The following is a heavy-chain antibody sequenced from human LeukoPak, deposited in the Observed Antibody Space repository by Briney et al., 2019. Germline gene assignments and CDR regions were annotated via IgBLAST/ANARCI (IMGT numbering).Heavy chain of an antibody. CDR2: IRSKTYGGTG. CDR1: GFTFGDYA. J-gene: IGHJ6*03. D-gene: IGHD2-2*01. V-gene: IGHV3-49*03. Sequence: GGSLRLSCTASGFTFGDYAMNWFRQAPGKGLEWVGFIRSKTYGGTGEYAASVKGRFTISRDDSKSIAHLQMNSLKTEDTAVYYCARGAVPVFYYYMDVWGKGTTVTVSS. CDR3: ARGAVPVFYYYMDV.